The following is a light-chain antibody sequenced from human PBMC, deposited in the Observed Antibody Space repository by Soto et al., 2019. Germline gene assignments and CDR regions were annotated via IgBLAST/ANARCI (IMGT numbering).Light chain of an antibody. CDR2: GAS. CDR1: QSVNIY. V-gene: IGKV3D-15*01. CDR3: QQYDDWPGT. J-gene: IGKJ1*01. Sequence: EIVMTQSPATLSVSPGERATLSCRASQSVNIYLAWYQQKPGQAPRLLIFGASSRATGIPARLSGSGSGTEFNLTISSLQSEDFAVYFCQQYDDWPGTFGQGTKVDIK.